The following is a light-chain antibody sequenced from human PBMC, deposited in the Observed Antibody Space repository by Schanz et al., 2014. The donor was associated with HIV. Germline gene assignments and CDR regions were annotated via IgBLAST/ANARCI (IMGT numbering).Light chain of an antibody. CDR1: SSNIGAGFH. Sequence: QSVLTQPPSVSGAPGQRVTISCTGSSSNIGAGFHVHWYQQLPGTAHKLLIYGNSNRPSGVPDRFSGSKSGTSASLAITGLQAEDEAEYYCQSYDSSLSVSVFGGGTKLTVL. CDR3: QSYDSSLSVSV. V-gene: IGLV1-40*01. J-gene: IGLJ3*02. CDR2: GNS.